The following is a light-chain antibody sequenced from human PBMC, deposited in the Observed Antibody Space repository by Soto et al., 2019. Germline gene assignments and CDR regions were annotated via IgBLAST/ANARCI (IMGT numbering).Light chain of an antibody. J-gene: IGKJ2*01. V-gene: IGKV3-15*01. CDR3: QQYNNWTHT. CDR2: GAS. Sequence: EIVMTQSPATLSVSPGERATLSCRASQSVSSNLAWYQQKPGQAPRLLIYGASTRATGIPARFSGSGSGTEFTLTISSLQSEDCAVYYCQQYNNWTHTFGQGTKLEIK. CDR1: QSVSSN.